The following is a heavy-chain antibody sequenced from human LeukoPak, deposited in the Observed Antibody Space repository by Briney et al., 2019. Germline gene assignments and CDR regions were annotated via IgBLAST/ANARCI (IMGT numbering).Heavy chain of an antibody. J-gene: IGHJ3*02. CDR3: ASDRGSGDAFDI. CDR2: IYYSGST. V-gene: IGHV4-59*01. CDR1: GASISSYY. D-gene: IGHD2-15*01. Sequence: SETLSLTCTVSGASISSYYWSWIRQPPGKGLEWIGYIYYSGSTNYNPSLKSRVTISVDTSKNQFSLKLSSVTAADTAVYYCASDRGSGDAFDIWGQGTMVTVSS.